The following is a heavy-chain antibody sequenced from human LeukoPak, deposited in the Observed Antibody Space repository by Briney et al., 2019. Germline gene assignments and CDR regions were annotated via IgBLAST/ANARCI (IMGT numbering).Heavy chain of an antibody. V-gene: IGHV1-2*06. J-gene: IGHJ4*02. CDR2: INPNSGGT. CDR3: ATFARRAYYFDY. D-gene: IGHD5-24*01. Sequence: PGASVKVSCKASGYTFTGYYMHWVRQAPGQGLEWMGRINPNSGGTNYAQKFQGRVTMTEDTSTDTAYMELNSLRSEDTAVYYCATFARRAYYFDYWGQGTLVTVSS. CDR1: GYTFTGYY.